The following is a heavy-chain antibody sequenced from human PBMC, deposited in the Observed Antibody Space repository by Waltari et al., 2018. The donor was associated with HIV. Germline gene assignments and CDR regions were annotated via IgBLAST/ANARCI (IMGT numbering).Heavy chain of an antibody. Sequence: EVQLVESGGGLVQPGGTLRLSCSVSGFSITTYSIYWVRQRPGKGLELISNTSCSTNTKYYAESVKGRFTGSRDNAKNSAFLDMSALGDDDTAIYYCARDKLGDSAPVWGQGTTVAVSS. J-gene: IGHJ6*02. V-gene: IGHV3-48*02. D-gene: IGHD1-26*01. CDR3: ARDKLGDSAPV. CDR1: GFSITTYS. CDR2: TSCSTNTK.